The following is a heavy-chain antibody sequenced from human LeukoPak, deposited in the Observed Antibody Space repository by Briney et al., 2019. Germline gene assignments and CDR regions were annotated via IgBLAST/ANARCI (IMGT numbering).Heavy chain of an antibody. J-gene: IGHJ3*02. CDR2: ISSSSIYI. CDR1: GFTFSSYE. CDR3: ARAALPKQWLRLMDDAFDI. Sequence: PGGSLRLSCAASGFTFSSYEMNWVRQAPGKGLEWVASISSSSIYIYYADSMKGRFTISRDNAKNSLYLQMNSLRAEDTAVYYCARAALPKQWLRLMDDAFDIWGQGTMVTVSS. D-gene: IGHD5-12*01. V-gene: IGHV3-21*01.